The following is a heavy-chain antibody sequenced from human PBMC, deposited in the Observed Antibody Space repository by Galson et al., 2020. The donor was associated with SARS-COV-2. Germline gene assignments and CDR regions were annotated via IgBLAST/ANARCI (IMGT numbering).Heavy chain of an antibody. D-gene: IGHD6-13*01. V-gene: IGHV1-18*04. CDR2: ISAYNGNT. J-gene: IGHJ6*02. CDR3: AREWDRAQQLTYYYYYGMDV. CDR1: GYTFTSYG. Sequence: ASVKVSCKASGYTFTSYGISWVRQAPGQGLEWMGWISAYNGNTNYAQKLQGRVTVTTDTSTSTAYMELRSLRSDDTAVYYCAREWDRAQQLTYYYYYGMDVWGQGTTVTVSS.